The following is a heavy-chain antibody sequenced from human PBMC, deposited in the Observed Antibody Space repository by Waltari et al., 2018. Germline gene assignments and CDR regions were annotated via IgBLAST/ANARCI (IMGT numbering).Heavy chain of an antibody. CDR1: GFTFSSYG. V-gene: IGHV3-30*18. J-gene: IGHJ4*02. D-gene: IGHD6-19*01. Sequence: GGGVVQPGRSLRLSCAASGFTFSSYGMHWVRQAPGKGLEWVAVISYDGSNKYYADSVKGRFTISRDNSKNTLYLQMNSLRAEDTAVYYCAKDGSSAFVAVAGTPYYFDYWGQGTLVTVSS. CDR2: ISYDGSNK. CDR3: AKDGSSAFVAVAGTPYYFDY.